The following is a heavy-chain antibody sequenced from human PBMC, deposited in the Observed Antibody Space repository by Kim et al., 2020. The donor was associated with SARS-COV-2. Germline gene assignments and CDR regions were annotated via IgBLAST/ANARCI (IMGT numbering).Heavy chain of an antibody. D-gene: IGHD3-10*01. J-gene: IGHJ4*02. CDR1: GFTFVDYA. V-gene: IGHV3-49*03. CDR3: TRNSGAVHFDY. Sequence: GGSLRLSCSGSGFTFVDYALSWFRQAPGKGLEWVGFISSRDFGAIQQYAASVRGRFTISRADSRHIAYLQMNSLETEDTAVYYCTRNSGAVHFDYCGQ. CDR2: ISSRDFGAIQ.